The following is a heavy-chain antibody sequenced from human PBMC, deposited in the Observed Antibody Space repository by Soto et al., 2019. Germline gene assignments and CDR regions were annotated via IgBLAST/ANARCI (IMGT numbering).Heavy chain of an antibody. CDR3: ARQLWFDY. J-gene: IGHJ4*02. CDR1: GGSISSSSYY. D-gene: IGHD5-18*01. V-gene: IGHV4-39*01. Sequence: SETLSLTCTVSGGSISSSSYYWGWIRQPPGKGLEWIGSIYYSGSTYYNPSLKSRVTISVDTSKNQFSLKLSSVTAADTAVYYCARQLWFDYWGQGTLVTVSS. CDR2: IYYSGST.